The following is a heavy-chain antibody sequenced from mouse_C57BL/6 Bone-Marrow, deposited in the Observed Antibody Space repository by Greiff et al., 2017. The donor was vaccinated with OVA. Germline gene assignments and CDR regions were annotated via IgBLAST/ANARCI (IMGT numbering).Heavy chain of an antibody. V-gene: IGHV3-6*01. CDR1: GYSITSGYY. CDR2: ISYDGSN. CDR3: ARDIYYYGSSWFAY. Sequence: EVQLVESGPGLVKPSQSLSLTCSVTGYSITSGYYWNWIRQFPGNKLEWMGYISYDGSNNYNPSLKNRISITRDTSKNQFFLKLNSVTTEDTATYYCARDIYYYGSSWFAYWGQGTLVTVSA. J-gene: IGHJ3*01. D-gene: IGHD1-1*01.